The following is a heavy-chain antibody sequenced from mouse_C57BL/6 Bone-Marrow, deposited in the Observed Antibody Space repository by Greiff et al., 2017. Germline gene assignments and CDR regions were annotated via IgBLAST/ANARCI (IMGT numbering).Heavy chain of an antibody. Sequence: EVKLVESGGDLVKPGGSLKLSCAASGFTFSSYGMSWVRQTPDKRLEWVATISSGGSYTYYPDSVKGRFTISRDNAKNTLYLLMSSLKSEDTAMYHCAITTVVATGVSYYAMDYWGQGTSVTVSS. J-gene: IGHJ4*01. CDR2: ISSGGSYT. CDR1: GFTFSSYG. D-gene: IGHD1-1*01. CDR3: AITTVVATGVSYYAMDY. V-gene: IGHV5-6*01.